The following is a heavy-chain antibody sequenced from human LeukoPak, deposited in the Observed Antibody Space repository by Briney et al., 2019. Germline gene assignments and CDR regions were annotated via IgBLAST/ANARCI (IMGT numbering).Heavy chain of an antibody. J-gene: IGHJ4*02. Sequence: GSLRLSCAASGFTVSSNYMNWVRQAPGKGLEWVSVIYGGGNIYYADSVKGRFTISRDNSKNTLYLQMNSLRAEDTAVYCCARGAGYNYPYYFDYWGQGTLVTVSS. V-gene: IGHV3-53*01. CDR3: ARGAGYNYPYYFDY. D-gene: IGHD5-24*01. CDR1: GFTVSSNY. CDR2: IYGGGNI.